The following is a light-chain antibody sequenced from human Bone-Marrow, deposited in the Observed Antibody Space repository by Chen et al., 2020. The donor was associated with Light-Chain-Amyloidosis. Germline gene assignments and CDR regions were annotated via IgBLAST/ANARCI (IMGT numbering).Light chain of an antibody. J-gene: IGLJ3*02. V-gene: IGLV6-57*01. Sequence: NFLLTPPHSGSESPGKTGIIFCTRSSGSSSTNYVQWYQQRPGSSPTTVIYEDDQRPSGVPDRFSGSIDRSSNSASLTISGLKTEDEADYYCQSYQGSSQGVFGGGTKLTVL. CDR2: EDD. CDR3: QSYQGSSQGV. CDR1: SGSSSTNY.